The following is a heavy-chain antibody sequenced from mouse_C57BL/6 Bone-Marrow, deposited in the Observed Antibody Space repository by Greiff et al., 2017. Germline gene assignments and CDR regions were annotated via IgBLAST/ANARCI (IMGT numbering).Heavy chain of an antibody. V-gene: IGHV1-81*01. D-gene: IGHD1-1*01. Sequence: VKLQQSGAELARPGASVKLSCKASGYTFTSYGISWVKQRTGQGLEWIGEIYPRSGNTYYNEKFKGKATLTADKSTSTAYMELRSLTSEDSAVYFGAYYYGSPYYFDYWGQGTTLTVSS. CDR2: IYPRSGNT. CDR1: GYTFTSYG. CDR3: AYYYGSPYYFDY. J-gene: IGHJ2*01.